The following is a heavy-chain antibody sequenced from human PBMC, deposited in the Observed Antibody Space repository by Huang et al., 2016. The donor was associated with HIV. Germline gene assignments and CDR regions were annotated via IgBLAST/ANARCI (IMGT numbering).Heavy chain of an antibody. CDR1: GGSFSGYY. CDR3: ARGQGGYYYYYMDV. CDR2: INHREST. Sequence: QVQLQQWGAGLLRPSETLSLTCAVYGGSFSGYYGTWIRQPPGKGRELIGEINHRESTNYNPSLKGRVTISVDTARNQFSLTLTSVTAADTAVYYCARGQGGYYYYYMDVWGKGTTVTVSS. V-gene: IGHV4-34*01. J-gene: IGHJ6*03.